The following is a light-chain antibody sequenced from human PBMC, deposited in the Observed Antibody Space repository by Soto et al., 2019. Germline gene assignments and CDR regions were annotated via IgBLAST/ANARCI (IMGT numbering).Light chain of an antibody. CDR3: QQYNSYV. V-gene: IGKV1-5*03. J-gene: IGKJ3*01. Sequence: DVQMTQTPSSLSASVGDRVILTCRASQSIGNWLVWYQQKTGKAPPLLLYKASSLESVVPTWFSGSGCGTDSPRTISSLPAEYFASYCCQQYNSYVFGPGTKVDIK. CDR2: KAS. CDR1: QSIGNW.